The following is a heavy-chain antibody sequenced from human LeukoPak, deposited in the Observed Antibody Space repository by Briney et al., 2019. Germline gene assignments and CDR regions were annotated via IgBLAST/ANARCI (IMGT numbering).Heavy chain of an antibody. CDR3: ARPKLRWSAYYYMDV. J-gene: IGHJ6*03. CDR2: INTNTGNP. CDR1: GYTFTNYT. V-gene: IGHV7-4-1*02. D-gene: IGHD4-23*01. Sequence: ASVKVSCKASGYTFTNYTMNWVRQAPGQGLEWMGWINTNTGNPTYAQGFTGRFVFSLDTSVSTAYLQISSLKAEDTAVYYCARPKLRWSAYYYMDVWGKGTAVTVSS.